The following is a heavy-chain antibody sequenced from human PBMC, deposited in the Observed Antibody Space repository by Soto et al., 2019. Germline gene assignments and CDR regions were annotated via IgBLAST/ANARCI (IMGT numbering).Heavy chain of an antibody. CDR1: GVNVNSDY. CDR3: TRDGRGLGRLSLFEY. J-gene: IGHJ4*02. D-gene: IGHD2-21*02. Sequence: PGGSLRLSCAASGVNVNSDYMNWVRQTPGKGLEWVASIYSGETTYYADSVRGRSTISSDKSKNTLYFQLSSLRIEDTAVYYCTRDGRGLGRLSLFEYWGQGVLVTVSS. CDR2: IYSGETT. V-gene: IGHV3-53*01.